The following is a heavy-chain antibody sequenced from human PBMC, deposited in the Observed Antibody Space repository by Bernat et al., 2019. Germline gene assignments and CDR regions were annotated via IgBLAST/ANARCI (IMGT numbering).Heavy chain of an antibody. CDR2: INHSGST. CDR1: GWSFSGYY. CDR3: ARTLSGSYYRDFDY. V-gene: IGHV4-34*01. J-gene: IGHJ4*02. D-gene: IGHD1-26*01. Sequence: VQLQQWGAGLLKPSETLSLTCAVYGWSFSGYYWSWIRQPPGKGLEWMGEINHSGSTNYNPSLKSRVTISVDTSKNQFSLKLSSVTAADTAVYYCARTLSGSYYRDFDYWGQGTLVTVSS.